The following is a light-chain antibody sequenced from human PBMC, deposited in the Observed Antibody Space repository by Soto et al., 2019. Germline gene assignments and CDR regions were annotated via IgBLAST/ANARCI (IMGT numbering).Light chain of an antibody. J-gene: IGKJ1*01. CDR2: WAS. Sequence: DIVMTQSPDSLAVSLGERATVNCTSRQSILYNSKNKNYLAWYQQKPGQSPKLLIYWASTRESGVPDRFSGSGSGTDFTLTISSLEPEDFAVYYCQQRSNWPWTFGQGTKVEIK. CDR3: QQRSNWPWT. CDR1: QSILYNSKNKNY. V-gene: IGKV4-1*01.